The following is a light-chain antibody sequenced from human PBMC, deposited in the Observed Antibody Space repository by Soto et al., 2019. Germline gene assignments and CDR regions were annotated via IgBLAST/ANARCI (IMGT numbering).Light chain of an antibody. V-gene: IGLV1-51*01. CDR3: GTCDYILSAAV. CDR2: DNY. Sequence: QSVLTQPPSVSAAPGQKVTISCSGNSYNIGGNYVSWYQHLPGAAPKLLIYDNYRRRSGVPDRFSGSKSGTSATLDITGLQTGDEYDYYCGTCDYILSAAVFGGGTKLTVL. J-gene: IGLJ7*01. CDR1: SYNIGGNY.